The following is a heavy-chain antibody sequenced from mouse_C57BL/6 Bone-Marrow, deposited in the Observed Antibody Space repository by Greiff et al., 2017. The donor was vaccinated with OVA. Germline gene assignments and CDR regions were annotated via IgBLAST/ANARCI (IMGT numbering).Heavy chain of an antibody. D-gene: IGHD4-1*01. CDR3: ARSPAELGRPLLAD. J-gene: IGHJ3*01. V-gene: IGHV1-76*01. CDR2: IYPGSGNT. Sequence: VQLQQSGAELVRPGASVQLSCKASGYTFTDYYINWVKQRPGQGLEWIARIYPGSGNTYYNEKFKGKATLTAEKSSSTTYMQLSSLTSEDSAVYVGARSPAELGRPLLADGGQGSRGSVSA. CDR1: GYTFTDYY.